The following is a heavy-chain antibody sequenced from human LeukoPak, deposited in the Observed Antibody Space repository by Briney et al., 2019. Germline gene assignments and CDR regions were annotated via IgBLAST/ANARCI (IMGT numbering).Heavy chain of an antibody. V-gene: IGHV1-3*01. CDR2: INAGNGNT. D-gene: IGHD4-17*01. CDR1: GYTFTSYA. J-gene: IGHJ3*02. Sequence: ASVKVSCKASGYTFTSYAMHWVRQAPGQRLEWMGWINAGNGNTKYSQKFQGGVTITRDTSASTAYMELSSLRSEDTAVYYCARRGDSGDYGDYADAFDIWGQGTMVTVSS. CDR3: ARRGDSGDYGDYADAFDI.